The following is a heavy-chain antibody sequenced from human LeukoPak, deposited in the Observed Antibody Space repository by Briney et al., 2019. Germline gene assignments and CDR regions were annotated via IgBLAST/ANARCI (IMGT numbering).Heavy chain of an antibody. CDR3: AREYSGSSYYFDY. D-gene: IGHD1-26*01. J-gene: IGHJ4*02. CDR1: GFTFSSNY. CDR2: IYSGGST. V-gene: IGHV3-66*01. Sequence: GGSLRLSCAASGFTFSSNYMSWVRQAPGKGLEWVSVIYSGGSTYYADSVRGRFTISRDNSKNTLYLQMNSLRAEDTAVYYCAREYSGSSYYFDYWGQGTLVTVSS.